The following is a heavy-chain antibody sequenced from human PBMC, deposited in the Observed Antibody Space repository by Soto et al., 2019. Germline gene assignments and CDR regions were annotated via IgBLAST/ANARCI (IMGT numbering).Heavy chain of an antibody. CDR3: ARDSYNDYGGNFESYGMDV. D-gene: IGHD4-17*01. CDR2: IIPIFGTA. CDR1: GGTFSSYA. J-gene: IGHJ6*02. V-gene: IGHV1-69*13. Sequence: ASVNVSCKASGGTFSSYAISWVRQAPGQGLEWMGGIIPIFGTANYAQKFQGRVTITADESTSTAYMELSSLRSEDTAVYYCARDSYNDYGGNFESYGMDVWGQGTTVTVSS.